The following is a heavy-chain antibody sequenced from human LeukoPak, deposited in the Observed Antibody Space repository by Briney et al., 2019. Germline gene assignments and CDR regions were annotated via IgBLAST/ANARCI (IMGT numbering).Heavy chain of an antibody. Sequence: ASVKVSCKASGYTFTGYYMHWVRQAPGQGLEWMGWINPNSGGTNYAQKFQGRVTMTRDTSTSTAYMELRSLRSDDTAVYYCAREASLGYSSSWYVPHFDYWGQGTLVTVSS. CDR1: GYTFTGYY. J-gene: IGHJ4*02. CDR2: INPNSGGT. V-gene: IGHV1-2*02. CDR3: AREASLGYSSSWYVPHFDY. D-gene: IGHD6-13*01.